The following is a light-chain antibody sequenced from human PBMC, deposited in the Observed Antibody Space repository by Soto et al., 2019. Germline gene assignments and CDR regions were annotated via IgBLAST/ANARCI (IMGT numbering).Light chain of an antibody. Sequence: QSALTQPGSVSGSPGQSITISCTGTSSDVGGYEYVSWYQQHPGKAPKRIIYDVSDRPSGVSNRFSDSKSGNTASLAISGLQADDDADYYCSSYTSSSPLGVFGTGTKLTAL. CDR3: SSYTSSSPLGV. V-gene: IGLV2-14*03. J-gene: IGLJ1*01. CDR1: SSDVGGYEY. CDR2: DVS.